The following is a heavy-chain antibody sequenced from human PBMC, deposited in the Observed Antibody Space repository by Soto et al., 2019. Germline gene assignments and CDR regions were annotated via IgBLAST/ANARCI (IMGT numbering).Heavy chain of an antibody. CDR1: GFTFSSYA. V-gene: IGHV3-23*01. CDR2: ISGSGGST. Sequence: GESLKISCAASGFTFSSYAMSWVRQAPGKGLEWVSAISGSGGSTYYADSVKGRFTISRDNSKNTLYLQMNSLRAEDTAVYYCARGYDSSGYADYWGQGTLVTVSS. J-gene: IGHJ4*02. CDR3: ARGYDSSGYADY. D-gene: IGHD3-22*01.